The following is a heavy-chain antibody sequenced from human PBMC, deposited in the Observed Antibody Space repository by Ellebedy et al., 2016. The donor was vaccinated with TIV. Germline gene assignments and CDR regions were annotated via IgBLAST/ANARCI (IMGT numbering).Heavy chain of an antibody. CDR3: ARDRIYDSSGYYYRDAFDI. Sequence: GESLKISCAASGFTVSSHYMSWVRQAPGKGLEWVSVFYSGDSTYYADSVKGRFTGSRDNSKNTLYLQMNSLRAEDTAVYYCARDRIYDSSGYYYRDAFDIWGQGTMVTVSS. J-gene: IGHJ3*02. V-gene: IGHV3-66*01. CDR1: GFTVSSHY. CDR2: FYSGDST. D-gene: IGHD3-22*01.